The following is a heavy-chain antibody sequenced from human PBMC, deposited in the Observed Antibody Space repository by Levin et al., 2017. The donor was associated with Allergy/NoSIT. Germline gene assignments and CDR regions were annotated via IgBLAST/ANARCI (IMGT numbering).Heavy chain of an antibody. CDR2: IYNSGST. Sequence: SETLSLTCIVSGGSISSSISYWGWIRQAPGTGLEWIGSIYNSGSTYYNPSLKSRVTTSVDTSKNQFSLKLSSVTAADTAVYYCARQCYDILTGYYNFDYWGQGTLVTVSS. CDR3: ARQCYDILTGYYNFDY. V-gene: IGHV4-39*01. D-gene: IGHD3-9*01. J-gene: IGHJ4*02. CDR1: GGSISSSISY.